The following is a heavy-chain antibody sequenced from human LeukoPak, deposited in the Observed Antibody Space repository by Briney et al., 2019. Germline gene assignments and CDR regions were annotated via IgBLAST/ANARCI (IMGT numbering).Heavy chain of an antibody. CDR1: GFTFSSYA. V-gene: IGHV3-30-3*01. CDR2: ISYDGSNK. J-gene: IGHJ4*02. D-gene: IGHD3-16*01. CDR3: ARACFWGLDY. Sequence: GGSLRLSCAASGFTFSSYAMHWVRQAPGKGLEWVAVISYDGSNKYYADSVKGRFTISRDNSKNTLYLQMNSLRAEDTAVYYCARACFWGLDYWGQGTLATVSS.